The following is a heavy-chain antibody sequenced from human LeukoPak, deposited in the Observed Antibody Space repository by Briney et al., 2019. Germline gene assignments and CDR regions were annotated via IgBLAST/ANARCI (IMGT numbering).Heavy chain of an antibody. V-gene: IGHV3-15*01. D-gene: IGHD6-13*01. J-gene: IGHJ6*02. CDR1: GFTFSNAW. CDR2: IKSKTDGGTT. Sequence: GGSLRLSCAASGFTFSNAWMSWVRQAPGKGLEWVGRIKSKTDGGTTDYAAPVKGRFTISRDDSKNTLYLQMNSLKTEDTAVYYCTTAAPGIAAAGTEYYYYYYGMDVWGQGTTVTVSS. CDR3: TTAAPGIAAAGTEYYYYYYGMDV.